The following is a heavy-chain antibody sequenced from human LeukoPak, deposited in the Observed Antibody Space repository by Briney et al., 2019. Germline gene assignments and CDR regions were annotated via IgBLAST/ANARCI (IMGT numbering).Heavy chain of an antibody. Sequence: SETLSLTCTVSGGSLSSYDWSWIRQPAGKGLEWIGRIYTSGSPNYNPSLKSRVTMSVDTSKKQFSLKLSSVTAADTAVYYCARDHYYDSSVAYWGQGTLVTVSS. J-gene: IGHJ4*02. CDR1: GGSLSSYD. CDR3: ARDHYYDSSVAY. D-gene: IGHD3-22*01. V-gene: IGHV4-4*07. CDR2: IYTSGSP.